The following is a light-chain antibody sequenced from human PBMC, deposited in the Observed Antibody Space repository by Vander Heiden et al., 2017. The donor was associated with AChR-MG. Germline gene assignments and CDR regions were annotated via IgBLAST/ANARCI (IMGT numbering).Light chain of an antibody. CDR1: QTGSNY. CDR3: QQLSNWPPWT. J-gene: IGKJ1*01. CDR2: DAF. V-gene: IGKV3-11*01. Sequence: EIVLTQSPATLSLSPGERATLFCRASQTGSNYFPWYQPNPGQAPTLLIYDAFHSATRIPAMVSGSRSPTVFTLPISSLEPADFAVYYCQQLSNWPPWTFGQGTKVEIK.